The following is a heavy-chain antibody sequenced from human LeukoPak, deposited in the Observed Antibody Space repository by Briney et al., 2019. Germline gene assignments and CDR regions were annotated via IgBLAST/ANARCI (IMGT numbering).Heavy chain of an antibody. D-gene: IGHD6-13*01. V-gene: IGHV4-39*07. CDR2: IYYSGST. CDR1: GGSISSSSYY. CDR3: ASYRIAAAGRSFDY. J-gene: IGHJ4*02. Sequence: SETLSLTCTVSGGSISSSSYYWGWIRQPPGKGLEWIGSIYYSGSTYYNPSLKSRFTISVDTSKNQFSLKLSSVTAADTAVYYCASYRIAAAGRSFDYWGQGTLVTVSS.